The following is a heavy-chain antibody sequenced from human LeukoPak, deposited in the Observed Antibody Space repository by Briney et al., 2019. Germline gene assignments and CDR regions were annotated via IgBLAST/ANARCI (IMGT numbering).Heavy chain of an antibody. J-gene: IGHJ1*01. CDR3: ARGDTRYKKFQY. Sequence: GGSLRLSCATSGFTFSSYWMHWVRQAPGKGLVWLSRIEGDGTRTNYADSVRGRFTISRDNAKNTLYLQMNSLRDEDTAVYYCARGDTRYKKFQYWGQGTLVTVSS. V-gene: IGHV3-74*01. CDR2: IEGDGTRT. D-gene: IGHD3-9*01. CDR1: GFTFSSYW.